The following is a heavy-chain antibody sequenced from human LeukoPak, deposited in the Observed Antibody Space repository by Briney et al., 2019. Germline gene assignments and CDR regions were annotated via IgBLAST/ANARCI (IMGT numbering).Heavy chain of an antibody. CDR3: ARGAHYHDSSEGYDY. J-gene: IGHJ4*02. V-gene: IGHV1-2*02. CDR1: GDTFTAYY. Sequence: GASVKVSCKASGDTFTAYYMHWVRQATGQGLEWMGWITPNSGGTNYAQKFQGRVTMTRDTSISTAYMKLSRLRSHDTAVYYCARGAHYHDSSEGYDYWGQGTLVTVSS. D-gene: IGHD3-22*01. CDR2: ITPNSGGT.